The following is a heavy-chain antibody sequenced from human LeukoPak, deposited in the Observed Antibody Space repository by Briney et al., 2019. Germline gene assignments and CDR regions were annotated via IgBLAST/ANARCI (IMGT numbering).Heavy chain of an antibody. CDR3: ARQYYYYYYMDV. CDR1: GGSISSSSYY. Sequence: PSETLSLTCTVSGGSISSSSYYWSWIRQPPGKGLEWIGYIYYGGSTNYNPSLKSRVTISVDTSKNQFSLKLSSVTAADTAVYYCARQYYYYYYMDVWGKGTTVTVSS. V-gene: IGHV4-61*01. J-gene: IGHJ6*03. CDR2: IYYGGST.